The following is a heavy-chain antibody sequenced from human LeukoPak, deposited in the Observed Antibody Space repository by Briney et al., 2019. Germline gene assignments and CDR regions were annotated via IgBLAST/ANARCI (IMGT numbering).Heavy chain of an antibody. J-gene: IGHJ4*02. CDR1: GFTISSYG. CDR3: AKDLGWFGELLQTFDY. CDR2: IWYDGSNK. V-gene: IGHV3-33*06. Sequence: GGSLRLSCAASGFTISSYGMHWVRQAPGKGLEWVAVIWYDGSNKYYADSVKGRFTISRDNSKNTLYLQMNSLRAEDTAVYYCAKDLGWFGELLQTFDYWGQGTLVTVSS. D-gene: IGHD3-10*01.